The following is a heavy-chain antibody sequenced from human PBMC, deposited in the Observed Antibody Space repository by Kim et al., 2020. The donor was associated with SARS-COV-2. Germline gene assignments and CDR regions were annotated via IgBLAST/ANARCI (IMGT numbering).Heavy chain of an antibody. J-gene: IGHJ3*01. D-gene: IGHD3-16*01. CDR2: ITNTTSAI. CDR1: GFTFSAYD. CDR3: LIPRFFGSFDF. V-gene: IGHV3-48*02. Sequence: GGSLRLSCATSGFTFSAYDMNWVRQAPGKGLVWLSFITNTTSAIYYADSVNCRFTTSRDNVKNSLYLQMISLTHEDTSVYFCLIPRFFGSFDF.